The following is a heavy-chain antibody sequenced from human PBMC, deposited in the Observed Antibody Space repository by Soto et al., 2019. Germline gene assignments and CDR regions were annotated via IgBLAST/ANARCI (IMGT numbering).Heavy chain of an antibody. CDR3: ARLAVAGRGYFDY. V-gene: IGHV1-3*01. CDR1: GYTFTSYA. J-gene: IGHJ4*02. CDR2: INAGNGNT. D-gene: IGHD6-19*01. Sequence: ASVKVSCKASGYTFTSYAMHWVRQAPGQRLEWMGWINAGNGNTKYSQKFQGRVTITRDTSASTAYMELSSLRSEDTAVYYCARLAVAGRGYFDYWGQGTLVTVSS.